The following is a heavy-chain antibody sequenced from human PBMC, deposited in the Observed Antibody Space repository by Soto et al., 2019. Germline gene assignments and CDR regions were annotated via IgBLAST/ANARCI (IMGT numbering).Heavy chain of an antibody. V-gene: IGHV1-69*13. CDR3: ARCLWFGESAPFDP. D-gene: IGHD3-10*01. CDR1: GVTFSSYA. Sequence: SVKVSCKASGVTFSSYAISWVRQAPGQGLEWMGGIIPIFGTANYAQKFQGRVTITADESTSTAYMELSSLRSEDTAVYYCARCLWFGESAPFDPWGQGTLVTVSS. J-gene: IGHJ5*02. CDR2: IIPIFGTA.